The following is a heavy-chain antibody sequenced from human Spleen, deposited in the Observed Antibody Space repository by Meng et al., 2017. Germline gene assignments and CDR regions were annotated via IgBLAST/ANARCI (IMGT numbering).Heavy chain of an antibody. CDR2: IIPIFGTA. D-gene: IGHD1-7*01. V-gene: IGHV1-69*05. CDR1: GGTFSSYA. CDR3: ARTLNNWNYLFDY. J-gene: IGHJ4*02. Sequence: SVKVSCKASGGTFSSYAISWVRQAPGQGLEWMGGIIPIFGTANYAQKFQGRVTITTDESTSTAYMELSSLRSEDTAVYFCARTLNNWNYLFDYWGQGTLVTVSS.